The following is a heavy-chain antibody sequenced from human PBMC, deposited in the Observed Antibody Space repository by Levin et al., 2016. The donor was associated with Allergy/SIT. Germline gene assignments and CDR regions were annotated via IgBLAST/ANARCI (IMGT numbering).Heavy chain of an antibody. J-gene: IGHJ4*02. CDR3: ARDSTVTTRFRGSIGY. V-gene: IGHV1-3*01. Sequence: WVRQAPGQRLEWMGWINAGNGNTKYSQKFQGRVTITRDTSASTAYMGLSSLRSEDTAVYYCARDSTVTTRFRGSIGYWGQGTLVTVSS. CDR2: INAGNGNT. D-gene: IGHD4-17*01.